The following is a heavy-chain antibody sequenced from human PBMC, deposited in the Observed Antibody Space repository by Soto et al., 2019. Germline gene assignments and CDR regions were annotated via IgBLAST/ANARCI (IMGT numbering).Heavy chain of an antibody. J-gene: IGHJ4*02. CDR3: AREPEEKQFDY. Sequence: QVQLVQSGAEVKKPGASVKVSCKASGYTFTSYYMHWVRQAPGQGLEWMGIINPSGGSTSYAQKFPGRVTMTRDTSTSKVYMELSSLRSEDTAVYYCAREPEEKQFDYWGQVTLVTVSS. D-gene: IGHD6-13*01. CDR1: GYTFTSYY. CDR2: INPSGGST. V-gene: IGHV1-46*01.